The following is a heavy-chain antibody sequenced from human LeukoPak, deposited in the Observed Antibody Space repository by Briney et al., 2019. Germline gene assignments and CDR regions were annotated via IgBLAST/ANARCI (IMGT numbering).Heavy chain of an antibody. V-gene: IGHV3-23*01. J-gene: IGHJ4*02. CDR2: ISGSGGST. D-gene: IGHD2-2*01. CDR3: AKVPRIVVVPAAFYFDY. Sequence: QPGGSLRLSCTVSGFTVSSNSMSWVRQAPGKGLEWVSAISGSGGSTYYADSVKGRFTISRDNSKNTLYLQMNSLRAEDTAVYYCAKVPRIVVVPAAFYFDYWGQGTLVTVSS. CDR1: GFTVSSNS.